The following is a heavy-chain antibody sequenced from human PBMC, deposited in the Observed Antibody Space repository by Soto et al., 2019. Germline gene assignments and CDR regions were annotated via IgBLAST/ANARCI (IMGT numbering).Heavy chain of an antibody. Sequence: SVKVSCKASGGTFSSYTISWVRQAPGQGLEWMGRIIPILGIANYAQKFQGRVTITADKSTSTAYMELSSLRSEDTAVYYCARGVVVVAATRGAFDIWGQGTMVTVSS. D-gene: IGHD2-15*01. CDR2: IIPILGIA. CDR1: GGTFSSYT. V-gene: IGHV1-69*02. J-gene: IGHJ3*02. CDR3: ARGVVVVAATRGAFDI.